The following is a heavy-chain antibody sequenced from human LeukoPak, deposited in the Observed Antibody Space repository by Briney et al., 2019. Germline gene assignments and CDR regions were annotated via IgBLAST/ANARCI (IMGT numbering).Heavy chain of an antibody. CDR2: IYHSGST. CDR3: ARGYCSGGSCHLDYYFDY. J-gene: IGHJ4*02. CDR1: GGSISSSNW. Sequence: KASGTLSLTCAVSGGSISSSNWWSWVRQPPGKGLEWIGEIYHSGSTNYNPSPKSRVTISVDKSKNQFSLKLSSVTAADTAVYYCARGYCSGGSCHLDYYFDYWGQGTLVTVSS. D-gene: IGHD2-15*01. V-gene: IGHV4-4*02.